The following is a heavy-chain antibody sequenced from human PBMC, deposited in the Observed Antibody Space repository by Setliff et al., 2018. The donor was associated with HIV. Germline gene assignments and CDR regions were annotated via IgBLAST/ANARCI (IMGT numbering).Heavy chain of an antibody. CDR2: IKTKPNSYAT. V-gene: IGHV3-73*01. D-gene: IGHD4-17*01. Sequence: LRLSCAASGFTFSGSALHWVRQASGKGLEWVGRIKTKPNSYATAHAESVKGRFTISRDDSQNTAYLQMNSLRTEDTAVYFCAVSPDGDCATTECANWFDPWGQGTQVTVSS. CDR3: AVSPDGDCATTECANWFDP. CDR1: GFTFSGSA. J-gene: IGHJ5*02.